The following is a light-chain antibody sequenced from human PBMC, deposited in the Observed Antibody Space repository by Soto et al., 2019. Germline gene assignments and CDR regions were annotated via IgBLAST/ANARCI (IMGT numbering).Light chain of an antibody. J-gene: IGKJ2*01. CDR1: QSVSSRF. CDR2: GAS. V-gene: IGKV3-20*01. CDR3: QQYGRSPYT. Sequence: EIVLTQSPGTLSLSPGERATLSCRASQSVSSRFLAGYQQKPGQAPRLLMYGASNRATGIPDRFSGTGSGTDLTLTISRLEPEEFAVYYCQQYGRSPYTLGLGTKLEIQ.